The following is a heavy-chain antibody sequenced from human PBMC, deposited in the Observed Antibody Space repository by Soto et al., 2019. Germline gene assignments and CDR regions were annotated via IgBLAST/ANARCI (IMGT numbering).Heavy chain of an antibody. CDR1: GGSISSGNYY. Sequence: QVQLQESGPGLVKPSQTLSLTCTVSGGSISSGNYYWSWIRQPPGKGLEWIGFISYSGSTYYSTSLRSRVTKSVDTSKRQFSLNLSVVTAADTSVYYCATMGTPATGLYFFDYWGQGSLVTVSS. CDR2: ISYSGST. D-gene: IGHD5-18*01. CDR3: ATMGTPATGLYFFDY. J-gene: IGHJ4*02. V-gene: IGHV4-30-4*01.